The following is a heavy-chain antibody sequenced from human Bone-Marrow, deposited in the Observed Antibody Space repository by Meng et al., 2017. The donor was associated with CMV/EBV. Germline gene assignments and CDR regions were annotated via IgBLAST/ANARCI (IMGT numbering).Heavy chain of an antibody. J-gene: IGHJ6*02. CDR3: AREGASQRFWSGYYDYYYGMDV. V-gene: IGHV1-69*01. CDR2: IIPIFGTA. D-gene: IGHD3-3*01. CDR1: YA. Sequence: YAICWVRQAPGQGLEWMGGIIPIFGTANYAQKFQGRVTITADESTSTAYRGLSSLRSEDTAVYYCAREGASQRFWSGYYDYYYGMDVWGQGTTVTVSS.